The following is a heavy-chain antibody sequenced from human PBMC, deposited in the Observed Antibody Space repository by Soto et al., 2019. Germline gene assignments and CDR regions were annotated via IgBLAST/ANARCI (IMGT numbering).Heavy chain of an antibody. Sequence: ASVKVSCKASGYTFTSYDINWVRQATGQGLEWMGWMNPNSGNTGYAQKFQGRVTMTRNTSISTAYMELSSLRSEDTAVYYCARGVFGAAAGEYYFDYWGQGTLVTVPS. J-gene: IGHJ4*02. V-gene: IGHV1-8*01. CDR1: GYTFTSYD. CDR3: ARGVFGAAAGEYYFDY. D-gene: IGHD6-13*01. CDR2: MNPNSGNT.